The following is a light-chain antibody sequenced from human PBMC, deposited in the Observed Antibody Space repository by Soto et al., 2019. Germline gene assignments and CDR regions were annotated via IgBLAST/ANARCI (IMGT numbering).Light chain of an antibody. Sequence: DIQMTQSPSSLSASVGDTVTVTCRASQPIGTSLHWYQQKPGKAPKVLISAASRLQSGVPSRFSGSGSGTHSALTISNLQPEDFATYYCQQGYTTLWTFGQGTKVDIK. CDR1: QPIGTS. CDR2: AAS. V-gene: IGKV1-39*01. CDR3: QQGYTTLWT. J-gene: IGKJ1*01.